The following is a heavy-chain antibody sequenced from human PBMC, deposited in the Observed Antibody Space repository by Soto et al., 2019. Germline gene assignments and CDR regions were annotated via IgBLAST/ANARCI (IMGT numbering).Heavy chain of an antibody. J-gene: IGHJ5*02. CDR1: GGSISSYY. CDR3: ARAGVAVAGTYNWFDP. Sequence: SETLSLTCTVSGGSISSYYWSWIRQPPGKGLEWIGYIYYSGSTNYNPSLKSRVTISVDTSKNQFSLKLSSVTAADTAVYYCARAGVAVAGTYNWFDPWGQGTLVTVSS. CDR2: IYYSGST. V-gene: IGHV4-59*01. D-gene: IGHD6-19*01.